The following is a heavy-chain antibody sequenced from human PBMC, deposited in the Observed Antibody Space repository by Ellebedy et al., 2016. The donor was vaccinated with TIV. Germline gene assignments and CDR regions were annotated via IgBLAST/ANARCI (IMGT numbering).Heavy chain of an antibody. J-gene: IGHJ6*02. CDR3: ARARIVRDYYYGMDV. V-gene: IGHV4-34*01. CDR2: INHSGST. D-gene: IGHD2-15*01. CDR1: GGSFSGYY. Sequence: SETLSLTCAVYGGSFSGYYWSWIRQPPGKGLEWIGEINHSGSTNYNPSLKSRVTISVDTSKNQFSLKLSSVTAADTAVYYCARARIVRDYYYGMDVWGQGTTVTVS.